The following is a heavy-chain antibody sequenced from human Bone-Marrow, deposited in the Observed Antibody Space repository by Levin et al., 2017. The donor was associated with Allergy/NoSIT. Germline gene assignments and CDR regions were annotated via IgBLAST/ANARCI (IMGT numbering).Heavy chain of an antibody. CDR2: ISGSASDT. Sequence: QPGGSLRLSCVCSGFAFDNYAMTWVRQAPGKGLDWVSVISGSASDTYYADSVKGRFTISRDNAQNTLFLSMNSLTAEDTAIYYCAKDVGHYDSASYYFDSWGQGTLVTVSS. CDR1: GFAFDNYA. D-gene: IGHD3-10*01. V-gene: IGHV3-23*01. CDR3: AKDVGHYDSASYYFDS. J-gene: IGHJ4*02.